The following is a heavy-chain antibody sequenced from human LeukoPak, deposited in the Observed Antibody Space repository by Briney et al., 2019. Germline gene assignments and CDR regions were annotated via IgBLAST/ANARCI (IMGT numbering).Heavy chain of an antibody. J-gene: IGHJ6*03. CDR2: ISWDGGST. CDR1: GFTFDDYA. V-gene: IGHV3-43D*03. CDR3: AKGNYYYYYMDV. Sequence: PGGSLRLSCAASGFTFDDYAMHWVRQAPGKGLEWVSLISWDGGSTYYADSVKGRFTISRDNSKNSLYLQMNGLRAEDTALYYCAKGNYYYYYMDVWGKGTTVTVSS.